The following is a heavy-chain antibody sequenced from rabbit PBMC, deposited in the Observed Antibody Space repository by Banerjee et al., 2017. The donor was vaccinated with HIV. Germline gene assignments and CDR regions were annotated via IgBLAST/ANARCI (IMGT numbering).Heavy chain of an antibody. CDR3: ARETSSGWGVVLYYFSL. V-gene: IGHV1S40*01. CDR1: GLDFSSNYF. J-gene: IGHJ4*01. CDR2: IGTGSGST. Sequence: QSLEESGGDLVKPGASLTLTCTASGLDFSSNYFMCWVRQAPGKGLEWIGCIGTGSGSTWYASWAKGRFTISKTSSTTVTLQMTSRTAADTATYFCARETSSGWGVVLYYFSLWGQCTLVTVS. D-gene: IGHD4-1*01.